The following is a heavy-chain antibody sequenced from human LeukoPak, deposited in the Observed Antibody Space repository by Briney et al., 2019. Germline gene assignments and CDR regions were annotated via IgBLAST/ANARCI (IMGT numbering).Heavy chain of an antibody. CDR3: ARFDSYGPGRSY. Sequence: GGSLRLSCAVSGFMFSNYALSWVRQAPGKGLEWVSAITCSASSTDYADSVKGRFTISRDNSENTVCLQMNSLRGEDTAVYYCARFDSYGPGRSYWGQGTLVTVSS. CDR2: ITCSASST. J-gene: IGHJ4*02. D-gene: IGHD3-10*01. CDR1: GFMFSNYA. V-gene: IGHV3-23*01.